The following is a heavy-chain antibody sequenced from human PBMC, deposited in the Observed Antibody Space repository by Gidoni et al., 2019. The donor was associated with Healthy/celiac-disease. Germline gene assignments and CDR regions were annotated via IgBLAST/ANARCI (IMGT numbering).Heavy chain of an antibody. CDR3: ARGGFYGDYAWFDP. Sequence: EVQLVELGGGFVQPGGSLRLSCAASGCTFSSYWMHWVRQAPGKGLVWVSRINSDGSSTSYADSVKGRFTISRDNAKNTLYLQMNSLRAEDTAVYYCARGGFYGDYAWFDPWGQGTLVTVSS. J-gene: IGHJ5*02. V-gene: IGHV3-74*01. D-gene: IGHD4-17*01. CDR2: INSDGSST. CDR1: GCTFSSYW.